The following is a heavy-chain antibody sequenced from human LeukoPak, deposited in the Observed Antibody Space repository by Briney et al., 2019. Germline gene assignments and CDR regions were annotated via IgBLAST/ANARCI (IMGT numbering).Heavy chain of an antibody. CDR2: ISYDGSNK. J-gene: IGHJ3*02. CDR3: ARVEQWLVGAFDI. V-gene: IGHV3-30*03. CDR1: GFTFSSYG. D-gene: IGHD6-19*01. Sequence: PGGSLRLSCAASGFTFSSYGMHWVRQAPGKGLEWVAVISYDGSNKYYADSVKGRFTISRDNSKNTLYLQMNSLRAEDTAVYYCARVEQWLVGAFDIWGQGTMVTVSS.